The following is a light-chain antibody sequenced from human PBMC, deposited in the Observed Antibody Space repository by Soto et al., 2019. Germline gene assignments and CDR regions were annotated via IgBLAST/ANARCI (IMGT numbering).Light chain of an antibody. Sequence: EVVLTQSPATLSLSPGQRATLSCRASQSIITYLAWYQQKPGQAPRLLIYGASYRAAGIPARFSGSGSGIDFTLTISSLEPEDFAVYYCQQRSNWPKTFGQGTKVDIK. J-gene: IGKJ2*01. CDR3: QQRSNWPKT. V-gene: IGKV3-11*01. CDR2: GAS. CDR1: QSIITY.